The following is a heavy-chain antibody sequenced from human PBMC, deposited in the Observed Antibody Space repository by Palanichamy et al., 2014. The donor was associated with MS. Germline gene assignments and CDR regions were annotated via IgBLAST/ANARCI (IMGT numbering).Heavy chain of an antibody. V-gene: IGHV3-74*01. CDR1: GFTFSSYW. D-gene: IGHD3-10*01. CDR2: INSDGSTT. CDR3: ALFTMVQGVQGSY. Sequence: EVQLVESGGGLVQPGGSLRLSCAASGFTFSSYWMHWVRQAPGKGLVWVSRINSDGSTTTYADSVKGRFTISRDNAKNTLYLQMNSLRAEDTAVYYCALFTMVQGVQGSYWGQGTLVTVSS. J-gene: IGHJ4*02.